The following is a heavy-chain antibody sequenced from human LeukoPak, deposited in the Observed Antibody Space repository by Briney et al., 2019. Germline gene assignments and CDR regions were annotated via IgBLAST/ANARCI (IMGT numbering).Heavy chain of an antibody. V-gene: IGHV4-34*01. Sequence: SETLSLTCGVYGGSFSGYYWNWIRQPPGKGPEWIGEIHHIGITNYNPSLKSRVTISVDTSKNQFSLKLSSVTAADTAVYYCARRPSPPDAFDIWGQGTVVIVSS. CDR1: GGSFSGYY. J-gene: IGHJ3*02. CDR2: IHHIGIT. CDR3: ARRPSPPDAFDI.